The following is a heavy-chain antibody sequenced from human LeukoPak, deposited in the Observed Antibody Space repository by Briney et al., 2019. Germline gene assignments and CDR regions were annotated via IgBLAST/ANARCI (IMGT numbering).Heavy chain of an antibody. D-gene: IGHD3-3*01. V-gene: IGHV4-31*03. J-gene: IGHJ6*03. CDR3: AREYYDFWSGYYSGHYYYMDV. CDR1: GGSISSGGYY. Sequence: SQTLSLTCTVSGGSISSGGYYWSWIRQHPGKGLEWIGYIYYSGSTYYNPSLKSRVTISVDTSKNQFSLKLSSVTAADTAVYYCAREYYDFWSGYYSGHYYYMDVWGKGTTVTVSS. CDR2: IYYSGST.